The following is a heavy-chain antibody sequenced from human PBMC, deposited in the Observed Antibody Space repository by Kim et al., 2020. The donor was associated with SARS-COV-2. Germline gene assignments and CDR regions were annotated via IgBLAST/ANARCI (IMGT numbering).Heavy chain of an antibody. CDR2: IYYSGST. CDR1: GCSISSSSYY. J-gene: IGHJ5*02. V-gene: IGHV4-39*01. Sequence: SETLSLTCTVSGCSISSSSYYWGWIRQPPGQGLEWIGSIYYSGSTYYNPSLKSRVTISVDTSKNQFSLKLSSGTAADTAVYYCARQAGIAVGGAFGRGWFDPWGQGTLVTVAS. CDR3: ARQAGIAVGGAFGRGWFDP. D-gene: IGHD6-19*01.